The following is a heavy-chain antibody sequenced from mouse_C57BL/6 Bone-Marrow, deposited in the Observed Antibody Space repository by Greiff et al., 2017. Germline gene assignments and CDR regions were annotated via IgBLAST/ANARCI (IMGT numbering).Heavy chain of an antibody. Sequence: VQLQQPGTELVKPGASVKLSCKASGYTFTSYWMHWVKQRPGQGLEWIGNINPSNGGTNYNEKFKSKATLTVDKSSSTAYMQLSSLTSEDSAVYYWARDIVFGYFHWYFDVWGTGTTVTVSS. CDR1: GYTFTSYW. J-gene: IGHJ1*03. CDR2: INPSNGGT. D-gene: IGHD2-3*01. V-gene: IGHV1-53*01. CDR3: ARDIVFGYFHWYFDV.